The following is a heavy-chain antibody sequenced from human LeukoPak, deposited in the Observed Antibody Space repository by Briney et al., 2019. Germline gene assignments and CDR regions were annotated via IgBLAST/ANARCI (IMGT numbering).Heavy chain of an antibody. CDR3: GRGRQWESSFDY. CDR1: GYTFTAYY. V-gene: IGHV1-2*02. J-gene: IGHJ4*02. Sequence: ASVRASCKASGYTFTAYYMYWVRQAPGQGLEWMGWINPNSGDTNYGQKFQGRVTMTRDTSISPAYMELSRLTSDDTAVYYCGRGRQWESSFDYWGQGTLVTVSS. CDR2: INPNSGDT. D-gene: IGHD1-26*01.